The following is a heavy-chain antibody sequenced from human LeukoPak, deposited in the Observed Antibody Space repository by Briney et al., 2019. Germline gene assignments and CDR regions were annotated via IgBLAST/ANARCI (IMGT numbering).Heavy chain of an antibody. CDR2: IYYTGST. CDR3: ARQQLSQLYYFNN. J-gene: IGHJ4*02. V-gene: IGHV4-59*01. D-gene: IGHD6-13*01. CDR1: GGSISSYY. Sequence: SETLSLTCTVTGGSISSYYWSWIRQPPRKGLEWIGYIYYTGSTNYNPSLKSRVTISVDTSKNQFSLKLSSVTAADTAVYYCARQQLSQLYYFNNWGQGTLVTVSS.